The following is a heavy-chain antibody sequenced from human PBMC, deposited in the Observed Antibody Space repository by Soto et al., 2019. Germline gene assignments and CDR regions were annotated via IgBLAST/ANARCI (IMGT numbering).Heavy chain of an antibody. J-gene: IGHJ4*02. CDR1: GGSISSGGYY. V-gene: IGHV4-31*03. Sequence: SETLSLTCTVSGGSISSGGYYWSWIRQHPGKGLEWIGYIYYSGSTYYNPSLKSRVTISVDTSKNQFSLRLSSVTAADTAVYYCARVWGYCSSTSCYTGGLDYWGQGTLVTVSS. CDR2: IYYSGST. D-gene: IGHD2-2*02. CDR3: ARVWGYCSSTSCYTGGLDY.